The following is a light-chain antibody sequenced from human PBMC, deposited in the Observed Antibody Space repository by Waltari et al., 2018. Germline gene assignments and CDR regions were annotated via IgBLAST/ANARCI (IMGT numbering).Light chain of an antibody. CDR3: QQRSNWRST. CDR1: QSVIDY. CDR2: GAS. V-gene: IGKV3-11*01. Sequence: EIVLTQSPATLSLSPGERAILSCRASQSVIDYVAWYQQKPGQAPRLLIYGASNRATGIPARFSGSGSETDFTLTISSLEPEDFAVYYCQQRSNWRSTFGQGTRLEIK. J-gene: IGKJ5*01.